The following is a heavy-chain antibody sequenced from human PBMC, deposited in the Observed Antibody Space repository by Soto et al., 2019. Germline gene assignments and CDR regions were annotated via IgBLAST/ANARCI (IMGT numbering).Heavy chain of an antibody. V-gene: IGHV3-33*01. CDR2: IWYDGSNQ. Sequence: GGSLRLSCAPSGFTCSTYGMHWVRQAPGKGLEWVAVIWYDGSNQYYADSVKGRFTISRDNSKNMLYLQMNSLRAEDTAVYYCARDLGAFNYGSAYFDYWGQGTPVTVSS. J-gene: IGHJ4*02. D-gene: IGHD3-10*01. CDR1: GFTCSTYG. CDR3: ARDLGAFNYGSAYFDY.